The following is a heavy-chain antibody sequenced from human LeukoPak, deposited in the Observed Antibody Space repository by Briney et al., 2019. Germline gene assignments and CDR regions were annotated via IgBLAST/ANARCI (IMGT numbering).Heavy chain of an antibody. V-gene: IGHV4-59*08. CDR1: GGSLSSYY. Sequence: PSETLSLTCTVSGGSLSSYYFSWIRQSPGKGLEGIAYINYSGSASYNPSLKSRVTMSVDTSKQFSLSLSSVTAADTAVYYCARHNYDDYVFDIWGQGTKVTVPS. CDR3: ARHNYDDYVFDI. D-gene: IGHD4-17*01. J-gene: IGHJ3*02. CDR2: INYSGSA.